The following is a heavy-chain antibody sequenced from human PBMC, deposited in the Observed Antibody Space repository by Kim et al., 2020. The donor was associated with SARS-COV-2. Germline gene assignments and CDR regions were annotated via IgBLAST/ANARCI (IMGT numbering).Heavy chain of an antibody. V-gene: IGHV4-34*01. Sequence: SETLSLTCAVYGGSFSGYWWSWIRQPPGSGLEWIGEINHSGSTNYSPSPKSRVTISVDTSKTQFSLKLSSVTAADTALYYCARVYVAVAVDYWGQGTLVTVSS. CDR1: GGSFSGYW. D-gene: IGHD6-19*01. CDR3: ARVYVAVAVDY. CDR2: INHSGST. J-gene: IGHJ4*02.